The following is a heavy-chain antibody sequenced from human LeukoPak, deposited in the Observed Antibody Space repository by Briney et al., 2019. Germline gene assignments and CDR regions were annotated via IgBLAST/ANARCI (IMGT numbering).Heavy chain of an antibody. CDR1: GFTFSTYW. V-gene: IGHV3-30*18. J-gene: IGHJ4*02. D-gene: IGHD3-22*01. Sequence: PGGSLRLSCSASGFTFSTYWMSWVRQAPGKGLEWVAVISYDGSNKYYADSVKGRFTISRDNSKNTLYLQMNSLRAEDTAVYYCAKDYYDSSGYYNWGQGTLVTVSS. CDR3: AKDYYDSSGYYN. CDR2: ISYDGSNK.